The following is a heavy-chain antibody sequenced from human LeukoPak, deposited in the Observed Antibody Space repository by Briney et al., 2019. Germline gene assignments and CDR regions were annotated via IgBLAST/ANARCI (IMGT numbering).Heavy chain of an antibody. CDR2: INHSGST. Sequence: PSETLSLTCAVYGGSFSGYYWSWIRQPPGKGLEWIGEINHSGSTNYNPSLKSRVTISVDTSKNQSSLKLSSVTAADTAVYYCARWGSSSWYGLSGAFDIWGQGTMVTVSS. CDR1: GGSFSGYY. D-gene: IGHD6-13*01. CDR3: ARWGSSSWYGLSGAFDI. J-gene: IGHJ3*02. V-gene: IGHV4-34*01.